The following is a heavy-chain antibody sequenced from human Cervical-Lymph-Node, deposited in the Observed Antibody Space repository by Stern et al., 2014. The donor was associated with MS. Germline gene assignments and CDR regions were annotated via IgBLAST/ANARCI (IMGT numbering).Heavy chain of an antibody. CDR1: GYTFTNYY. CDR3: ARNQGIAATGSNWLDP. V-gene: IGHV1-46*01. D-gene: IGHD6-13*01. Sequence: QVQLVESGAEVKKPGASVRVSCKASGYTFTNYYMHWVRQAPGQGLEWMGIIKPRGGSTNYAQKFQGRVTMTRDTSTSTVYMELGSLRSDDTAVYYCARNQGIAATGSNWLDPWGQGTLVTVSS. J-gene: IGHJ5*02. CDR2: IKPRGGST.